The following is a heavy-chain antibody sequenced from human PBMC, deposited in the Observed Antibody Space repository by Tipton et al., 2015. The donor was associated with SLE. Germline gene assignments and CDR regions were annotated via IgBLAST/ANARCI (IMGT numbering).Heavy chain of an antibody. CDR3: ARDLILQQLDY. J-gene: IGHJ4*02. CDR1: RFTFSGYS. Sequence: SLRLSCSASRFTFSGYSMHWVRQAPGKGLEWVAVISYDGSNKYYADSVKGRFTISRDNSKNTLYLQMNSLRADDTAVYYCARDLILQQLDYWGQGTLVTVSS. V-gene: IGHV3-30*04. D-gene: IGHD6-13*01. CDR2: ISYDGSNK.